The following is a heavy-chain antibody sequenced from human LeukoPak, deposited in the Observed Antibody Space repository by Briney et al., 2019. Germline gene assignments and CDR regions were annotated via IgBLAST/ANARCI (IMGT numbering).Heavy chain of an antibody. Sequence: GESLKISCQGSGYSFPFYWVGWVRQMPGKGLEWMGVINPDDSDIIYGPSFEGQVTFSADVSINTVYLQWDSLKTSDTAMYYCARHGLCSGGICDLDFWGQGTQVTVSS. CDR3: ARHGLCSGGICDLDF. CDR2: INPDDSDI. J-gene: IGHJ4*02. CDR1: GYSFPFYW. D-gene: IGHD2-15*01. V-gene: IGHV5-51*01.